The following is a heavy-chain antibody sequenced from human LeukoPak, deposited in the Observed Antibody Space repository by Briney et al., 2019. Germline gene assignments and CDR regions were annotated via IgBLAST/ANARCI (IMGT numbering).Heavy chain of an antibody. V-gene: IGHV1-69*05. CDR2: SIPIFGRT. CDR3: ARDVFSRDPHYGGPVHD. J-gene: IGHJ4*02. D-gene: IGHD4/OR15-4a*01. Sequence: EASVKVSCKASGGTLSSTVISWLRQAPGQGLEWMGGSIPIFGRTNYAQKFQGRVTIITDESTGTAYMELSSLRSEDTAVYYCARDVFSRDPHYGGPVHDWGQGTLVTVSS. CDR1: GGTLSSTV.